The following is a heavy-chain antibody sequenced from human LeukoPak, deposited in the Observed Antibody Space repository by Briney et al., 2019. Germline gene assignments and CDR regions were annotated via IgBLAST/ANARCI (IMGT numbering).Heavy chain of an antibody. D-gene: IGHD2-2*01. CDR3: ARKGGVVPAAVLDY. Sequence: GGSLRLSCAASGFTFSSYGIHWVRQAPGKGLEWVAVISYDGSNKYYADSVKGRFTISRDNSKNTLYLQMNSLRAEDTAVYYCARKGGVVPAAVLDYWGQGTLVTVSS. V-gene: IGHV3-30*03. J-gene: IGHJ4*02. CDR1: GFTFSSYG. CDR2: ISYDGSNK.